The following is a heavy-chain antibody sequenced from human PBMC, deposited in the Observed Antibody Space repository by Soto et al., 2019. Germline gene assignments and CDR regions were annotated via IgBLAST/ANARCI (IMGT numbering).Heavy chain of an antibody. D-gene: IGHD2-2*01. CDR1: GGSISSSNW. Sequence: QVQLQESGPGLVKPSGTLSLTCAVSGGSISSSNWWSWVRQPPGKGLEWIGEIYHSGSTNYNPSLKSRATISVDKSKNQFSLKLSSVTAADTAVYYCARGGGDCSSTSCYSSNDAFDIWGQGTMVTVSS. V-gene: IGHV4-4*02. CDR2: IYHSGST. J-gene: IGHJ3*02. CDR3: ARGGGDCSSTSCYSSNDAFDI.